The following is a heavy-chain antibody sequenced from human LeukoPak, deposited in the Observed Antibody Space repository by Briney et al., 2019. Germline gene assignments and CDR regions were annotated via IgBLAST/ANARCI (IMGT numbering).Heavy chain of an antibody. CDR3: RGQWHFDSVSDY. J-gene: IGHJ4*02. Sequence: ASVKVSCKVSGYTFNELSIQWVRQAPGKGLEWMGGFDYEDGERIYAQKFQGRVTMTEDTSTDTAYMVLSSLRAEDTAVDYCRGQWHFDSVSDYWGQGTLVTVSS. CDR1: GYTFNELS. D-gene: IGHD6-19*01. V-gene: IGHV1-24*01. CDR2: FDYEDGER.